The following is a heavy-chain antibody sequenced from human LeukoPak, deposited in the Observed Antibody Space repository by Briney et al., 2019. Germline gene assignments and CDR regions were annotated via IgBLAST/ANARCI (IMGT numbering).Heavy chain of an antibody. Sequence: PGGSLRLSCAASRFSFNSYWMHWVRQAPGMGLVWVSRINSDGSSTSYADSVKGRFTISRDNAKNTLYLQMNSLRAEDTAVYYCAKVSGRIQIWPQPFGDGMDVWGQGTTVTVSS. CDR2: INSDGSST. CDR1: RFSFNSYW. J-gene: IGHJ6*02. D-gene: IGHD3-10*01. V-gene: IGHV3-74*01. CDR3: AKVSGRIQIWPQPFGDGMDV.